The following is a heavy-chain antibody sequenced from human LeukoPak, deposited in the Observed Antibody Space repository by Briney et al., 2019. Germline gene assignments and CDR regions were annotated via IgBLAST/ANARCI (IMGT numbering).Heavy chain of an antibody. J-gene: IGHJ3*01. V-gene: IGHV4-59*01. CDR3: ARKKRADPGFDV. Sequence: SETLSLTCTVSGGSLSGYYWSWIRQPPGKGLGWIGYIYYSGTTNYNPSLKSRLTISVDTSKNQFSLKLTSVAAADTAVYYCARKKRADPGFDVWGQGTMVTVSS. CDR1: GGSLSGYY. CDR2: IYYSGTT.